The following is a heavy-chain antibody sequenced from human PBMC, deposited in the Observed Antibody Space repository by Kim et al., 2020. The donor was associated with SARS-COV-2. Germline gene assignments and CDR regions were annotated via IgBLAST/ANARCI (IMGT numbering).Heavy chain of an antibody. V-gene: IGHV3-21*01. CDR1: GFTFSSYS. Sequence: GGSLRLSCAASGFTFSSYSMNWVRQAPGKGLEWVSSISSSSSYIYYADSVKGRFTISRDNAKNSLYLQMNSLRAEDTAVYYCARERPDYGDSVYYYYGMGVLGQGTTVTGSS. J-gene: IGHJ6*02. D-gene: IGHD4-17*01. CDR3: ARERPDYGDSVYYYYGMGV. CDR2: ISSSSSYI.